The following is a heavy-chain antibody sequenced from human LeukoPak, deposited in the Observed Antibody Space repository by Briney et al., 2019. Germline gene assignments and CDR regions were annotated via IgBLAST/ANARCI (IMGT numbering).Heavy chain of an antibody. CDR1: GGTFSSYA. J-gene: IGHJ5*02. D-gene: IGHD1-14*01. CDR3: ARGTSLVFASEPSDP. CDR2: IIPIFGTA. V-gene: IGHV1-69*05. Sequence: ASVKVSCKASGGTFSSYAISWVRQAPGQGLEWMGGIIPIFGTANYAQKFQGRVTITTDESTSTAYMELSSLRSEDTAVYYCARGTSLVFASEPSDPWGQGTLVTVSS.